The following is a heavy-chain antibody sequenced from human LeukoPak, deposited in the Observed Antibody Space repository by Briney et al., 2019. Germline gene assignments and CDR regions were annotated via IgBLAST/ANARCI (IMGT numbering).Heavy chain of an antibody. Sequence: SVKVSCKASGGTFSSYAISWVRQAPGQGLEWMGRIIPILGIANYAQKFQGRVTITADKSTSTAYMELSSLRSEDTAVYYCARPGEPYGDYDYFDYWGQGTLVTVSA. V-gene: IGHV1-69*04. J-gene: IGHJ4*02. D-gene: IGHD4-17*01. CDR3: ARPGEPYGDYDYFDY. CDR1: GGTFSSYA. CDR2: IIPILGIA.